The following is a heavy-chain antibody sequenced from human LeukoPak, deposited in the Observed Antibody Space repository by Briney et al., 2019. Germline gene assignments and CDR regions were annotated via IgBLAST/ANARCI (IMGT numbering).Heavy chain of an antibody. CDR1: GGSINNYY. CDR3: ARSSTLYGHFDY. D-gene: IGHD3-10*01. V-gene: IGHV4-59*01. Sequence: PSETLSLTCTVSGGSINNYYWNWIRQPPGKGLEWIGYIYYSGSASYNPSLKSRVTISVDTSKSQFSLKLGSVTAADTAVYYCARSSTLYGHFDYWGQGTLVTVSS. J-gene: IGHJ4*02. CDR2: IYYSGSA.